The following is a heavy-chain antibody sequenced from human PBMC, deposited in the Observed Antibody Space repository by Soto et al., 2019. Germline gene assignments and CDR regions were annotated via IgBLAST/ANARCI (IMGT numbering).Heavy chain of an antibody. Sequence: GASVKVSCKASGYTFTSYDINWVRQATGQGLEWMGWMNPNSGNTGYAQKFQGRVTMTRNTSISTAYMEPSSLRSEDTAVYYCARVLVELDFWSGFAPPYMDVWGKGTTVTVSS. V-gene: IGHV1-8*01. J-gene: IGHJ6*03. D-gene: IGHD3-3*01. CDR3: ARVLVELDFWSGFAPPYMDV. CDR2: MNPNSGNT. CDR1: GYTFTSYD.